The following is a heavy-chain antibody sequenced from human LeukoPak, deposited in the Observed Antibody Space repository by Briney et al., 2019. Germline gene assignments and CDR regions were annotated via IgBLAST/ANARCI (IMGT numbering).Heavy chain of an antibody. CDR2: MNPNSGNT. Sequence: ASVKVSCKASGYTFTGFYMHWVRQATGQGLEWMGWMNPNSGNTGYAQKFQGRVTMTRNTSISTAYMELSSLRSEDTAVYYCARAVWLAPFDYWGQGTLVTVSS. D-gene: IGHD6-19*01. CDR3: ARAVWLAPFDY. J-gene: IGHJ4*02. V-gene: IGHV1-8*02. CDR1: GYTFTGFY.